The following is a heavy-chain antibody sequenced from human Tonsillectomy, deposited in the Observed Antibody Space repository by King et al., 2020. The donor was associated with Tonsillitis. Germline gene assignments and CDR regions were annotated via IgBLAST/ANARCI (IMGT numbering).Heavy chain of an antibody. CDR3: ARERAFDI. CDR1: GGSISSYY. Sequence: VQLQESGPGLVKPSETLSLTCTVSGGSISSYYWSWIRQPPGKGLEWIGYIYYSGSTNYNPSLKCRVTISVDTSKNQFSLKLSSVTAADTAVYYCARERAFDIWGQGTMVTVSS. J-gene: IGHJ3*02. V-gene: IGHV4-59*01. CDR2: IYYSGST.